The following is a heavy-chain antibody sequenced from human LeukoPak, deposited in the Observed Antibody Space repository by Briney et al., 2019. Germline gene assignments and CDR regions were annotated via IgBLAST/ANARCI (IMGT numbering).Heavy chain of an antibody. V-gene: IGHV3-21*01. CDR2: ISSSSSYI. CDR3: ARVGPDYGDYVKWFDP. D-gene: IGHD4-17*01. Sequence: PGGSLRLSCAASGFTFSSYSMNWVRQAPGKGLEWVSSISSSSSYIYYADSVKGRFTISRDNAKNALYLQMNSLRAEDTAVYYCARVGPDYGDYVKWFDPWGQGTLVTVSS. CDR1: GFTFSSYS. J-gene: IGHJ5*02.